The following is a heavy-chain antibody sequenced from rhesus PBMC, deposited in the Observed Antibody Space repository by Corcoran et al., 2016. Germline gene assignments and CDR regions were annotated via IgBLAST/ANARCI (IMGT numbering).Heavy chain of an antibody. V-gene: IGHV4-127*01. CDR2: IGG. J-gene: IGHJ6*01. Sequence: QVQLKESGPGLVKPSETLSLTRTVSGDSIISGYAWSWSRQPPGKGLEWIGYIGGYYHPSLKSRVTISKDTSKNQFSLNLTSVTAADTAVYYCASGLNYGAPNFGLDSWGQGVVVTVSS. CDR3: ASGLNYGAPNFGLDS. D-gene: IGHD1-26*01. CDR1: GDSIISGYA.